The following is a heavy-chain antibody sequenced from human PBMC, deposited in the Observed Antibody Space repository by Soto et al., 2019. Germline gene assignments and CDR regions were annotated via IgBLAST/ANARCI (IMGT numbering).Heavy chain of an antibody. J-gene: IGHJ6*02. V-gene: IGHV3-23*01. D-gene: IGHD3-10*01. CDR1: GFTFSTYA. CDR2: ITTSGGNT. CDR3: ARDNYYGSGKPYYGMDV. Sequence: GGSLRLSCAASGFTFSTYAMSWVRQAPGKGLEWVSTITTSGGNTYYADSAQGRFTISRDNSKNTLYLQMNSLRAEDTAVYYCARDNYYGSGKPYYGMDVWGQGTTVTVSS.